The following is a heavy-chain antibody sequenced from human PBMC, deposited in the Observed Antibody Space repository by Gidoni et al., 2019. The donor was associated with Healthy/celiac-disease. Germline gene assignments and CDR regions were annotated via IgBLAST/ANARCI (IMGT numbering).Heavy chain of an antibody. V-gene: IGHV4-39*07. CDR3: ARNNYDYAWGSYRSAYWHFDL. D-gene: IGHD3-16*02. CDR1: GGPIRRSSYS. CDR2: SYYSGST. Sequence: QLQLQESGPGLVKPSETLSLTCTVSGGPIRRSSYSWRWIGQPPGKGLEGIGSSYYSGSTYYNPSLSGRVTISIDTSKNQFSLKLSPVTAADTAVYYCARNNYDYAWGSYRSAYWHFDLWGRGTLVTVSS. J-gene: IGHJ2*01.